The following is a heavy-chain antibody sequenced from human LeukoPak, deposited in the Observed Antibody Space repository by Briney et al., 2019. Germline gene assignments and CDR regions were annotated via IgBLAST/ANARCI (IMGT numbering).Heavy chain of an antibody. CDR3: ARDSRLGGSTSSDYYYGMDV. V-gene: IGHV4-59*01. CDR1: GGSISSYY. D-gene: IGHD2-2*01. J-gene: IGHJ6*02. Sequence: SETLSLTCTVSGGSISSYYWSWIRQPPGKGREWIGYIYYSGSTNYNPSLKSRVTISVDTSKNQFSLKLSSVTAADTAVYYCARDSRLGGSTSSDYYYGMDVWGQGTTVTVSS. CDR2: IYYSGST.